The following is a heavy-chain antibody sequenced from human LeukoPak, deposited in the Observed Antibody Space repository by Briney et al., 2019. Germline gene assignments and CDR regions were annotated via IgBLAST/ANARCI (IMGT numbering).Heavy chain of an antibody. J-gene: IGHJ3*02. D-gene: IGHD3-16*01. CDR3: ARQMWGSYFRDDAFDI. CDR1: GGSISSYY. CDR2: IYYSGST. V-gene: IGHV4-59*08. Sequence: SETLSLTCTVSGGSISSYYWSWIRQPPGKGLEWIGYIYYSGSTNHNPSLKSRVTISVDTSKNQFSLKLSSVTAADTAVYYCARQMWGSYFRDDAFDIWGQGTMVTVSS.